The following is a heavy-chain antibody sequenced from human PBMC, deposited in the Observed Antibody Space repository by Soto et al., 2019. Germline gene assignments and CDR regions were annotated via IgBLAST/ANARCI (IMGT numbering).Heavy chain of an antibody. J-gene: IGHJ4*02. CDR1: GGSVSSGSYY. D-gene: IGHD5-18*01. CDR2: IYYSGST. CDR3: ARDLRGYSYGF. V-gene: IGHV4-61*01. Sequence: TLSLTCTVSGGSVSSGSYYWSWIRQPPGKGLEWIGYIYYSGSTNYNPSLKSRVTISVDTSKNQFSLKLSSVTAADTAVYYCARDLRGYSYGFWGQGTLVTVSS.